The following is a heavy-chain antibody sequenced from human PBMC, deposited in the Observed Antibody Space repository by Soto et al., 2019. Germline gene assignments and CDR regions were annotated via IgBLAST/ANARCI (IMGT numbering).Heavy chain of an antibody. CDR3: ARGDEFWSGLPFNY. Sequence: SDTLSLTCAVYVGSFRGYYWTWIRQPPGKGLEWIGEINHSGSTKYNPSLKSRVTLSVDTSKSQFSLKVNSVTAADTAVYYCARGDEFWSGLPFNYWGEAIVVSVPS. CDR1: VGSFRGYY. J-gene: IGHJ4*02. V-gene: IGHV4-34*01. D-gene: IGHD3-3*01. CDR2: INHSGST.